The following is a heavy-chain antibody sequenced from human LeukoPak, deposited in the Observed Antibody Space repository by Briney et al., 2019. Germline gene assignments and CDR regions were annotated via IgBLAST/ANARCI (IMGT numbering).Heavy chain of an antibody. V-gene: IGHV1-18*01. CDR1: GYTFTSYG. CDR3: ARDRPNPWSSGWYYYYYMDV. D-gene: IGHD6-19*01. J-gene: IGHJ6*03. CDR2: ISAYNGNT. Sequence: GASVKVSCKASGYTFTSYGISWVRQAPGQGLEWMGWISAYNGNTNYAQKLQGRVTMTTDTSTSTAYMELRSLRSDDTAVYYCARDRPNPWSSGWYYYYYMDVWGKGTTVTVSS.